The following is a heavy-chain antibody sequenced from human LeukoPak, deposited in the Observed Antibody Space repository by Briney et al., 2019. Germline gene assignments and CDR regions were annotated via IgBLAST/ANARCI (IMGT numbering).Heavy chain of an antibody. CDR3: AISRAYCGGDCYFDP. J-gene: IGHJ5*02. D-gene: IGHD2-21*02. Sequence: SETLSLTCTVSRGSISNYYYSWIRQPPEKGLEWVGYIYYSGSTNYNPSLKSRVTISIDTSKNQFSLKLSSVTAADTAVYYCAISRAYCGGDCYFDPWGQGTLVTVSS. V-gene: IGHV4-59*01. CDR2: IYYSGST. CDR1: RGSISNYY.